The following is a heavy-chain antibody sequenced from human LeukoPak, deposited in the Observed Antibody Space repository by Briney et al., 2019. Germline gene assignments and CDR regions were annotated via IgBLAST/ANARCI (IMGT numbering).Heavy chain of an antibody. CDR2: IKHDGSEK. Sequence: GGSLRLSCADSGFTFNSYWMGWVRQAPGKGLEWVANIKHDGSEKYYVDSVEGRFTISRDNAKNSLFLQMNSLRAEDTAVYYCARDSGHTGYDLLDYWGQGTLVTVSS. CDR3: ARDSGHTGYDLLDY. V-gene: IGHV3-7*01. CDR1: GFTFNSYW. J-gene: IGHJ4*02. D-gene: IGHD5-12*01.